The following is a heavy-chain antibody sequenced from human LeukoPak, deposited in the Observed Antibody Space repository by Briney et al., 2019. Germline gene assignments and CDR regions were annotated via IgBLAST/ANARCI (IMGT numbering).Heavy chain of an antibody. CDR3: ARDTYYDILTGYSRAYYFDY. V-gene: IGHV3-30-3*01. J-gene: IGHJ4*02. D-gene: IGHD3-9*01. CDR2: ISYDGSNK. CDR1: GFTFSTYA. Sequence: PGGSLRLSCAASGFTFSTYAMHWVRQAPGKGLEWVAVISYDGSNKYYADSVKGRFTISRDNSKNTLYLQMNSLRPEDTAVYYCARDTYYDILTGYSRAYYFDYWGQGTLVTVSS.